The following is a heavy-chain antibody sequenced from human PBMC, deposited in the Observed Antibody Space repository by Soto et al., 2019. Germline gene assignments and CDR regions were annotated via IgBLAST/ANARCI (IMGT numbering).Heavy chain of an antibody. CDR3: AREPYFYVGSGYGGLSYTGLDV. J-gene: IGHJ6*02. CDR2: ITYEGYNK. D-gene: IGHD3-22*01. Sequence: QVQLVGSGGGVVQPGRSLRLSCAASGFTFSSDAMYWVRQDPGKGLEWVAVITYEGYNKYYGDAVKGRFTISRDNSKNMVYLQMSSLRSEDTAVYFCAREPYFYVGSGYGGLSYTGLDVWGQGTVVTVS. CDR1: GFTFSSDA. V-gene: IGHV3-30-3*01.